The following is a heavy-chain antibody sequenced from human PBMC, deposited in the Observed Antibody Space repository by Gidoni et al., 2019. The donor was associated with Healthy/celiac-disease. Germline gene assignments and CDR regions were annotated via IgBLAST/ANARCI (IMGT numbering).Heavy chain of an antibody. V-gene: IGHV3-49*04. Sequence: EVQLVESGGGLVQPGRSLRLSCTASGFTFGDYAMSWVRQAPGKGLEWVGFIRSKAYGGTTEYAASVKGRFTISRDDSKSIAYLQMNSLKTEDTAVYYCTRAISDWFDPWGQGTLVTVSS. CDR2: IRSKAYGGTT. CDR3: TRAISDWFDP. J-gene: IGHJ5*02. CDR1: GFTFGDYA.